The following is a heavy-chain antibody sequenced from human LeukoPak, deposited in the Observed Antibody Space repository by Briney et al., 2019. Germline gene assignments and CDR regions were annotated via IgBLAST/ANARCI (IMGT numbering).Heavy chain of an antibody. CDR1: QFNFNKFG. D-gene: IGHD2-15*01. Sequence: GGSLRLSCATSQFNFNKFGMTWVRQAPGKGLEWVSFISSTGGTIYYADAVKGRFTVSRDNAKNSLLLQMNSLRAEDTALYYCARGYSRAAFDIWGQGTMVTVSS. CDR2: ISSTGGTI. J-gene: IGHJ3*02. V-gene: IGHV3-48*01. CDR3: ARGYSRAAFDI.